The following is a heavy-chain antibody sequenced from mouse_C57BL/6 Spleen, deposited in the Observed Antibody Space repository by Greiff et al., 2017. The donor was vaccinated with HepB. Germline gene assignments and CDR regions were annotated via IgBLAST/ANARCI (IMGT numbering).Heavy chain of an antibody. Sequence: QVQLQQPGAELVMPGASVKLSCKASGYTFTSYWMHWVKQRPGQGLEWIGEFDPSDSYTNYNQKFKGKSTLTVDKSSSTADMQLSSLTSEDSAVYYCARSGPHYAMDYWGQGTSVTVSS. V-gene: IGHV1-69*01. CDR1: GYTFTSYW. CDR2: FDPSDSYT. CDR3: ARSGPHYAMDY. J-gene: IGHJ4*01.